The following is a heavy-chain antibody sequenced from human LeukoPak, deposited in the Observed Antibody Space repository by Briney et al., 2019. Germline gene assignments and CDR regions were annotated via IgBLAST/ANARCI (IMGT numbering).Heavy chain of an antibody. CDR2: IKEDGSEK. J-gene: IGHJ4*02. CDR3: ARIGYSGSSFDY. D-gene: IGHD6-13*01. V-gene: IGHV3-7*05. Sequence: GESLKISCAASGFTFSRYWMGWVRQAPGKGLEWVASIKEDGSEKNYVDSLKGRFSISRDNARNSLHLQMNSLRAEDTAEYYCARIGYSGSSFDYWGQGTLVTVSS. CDR1: GFTFSRYW.